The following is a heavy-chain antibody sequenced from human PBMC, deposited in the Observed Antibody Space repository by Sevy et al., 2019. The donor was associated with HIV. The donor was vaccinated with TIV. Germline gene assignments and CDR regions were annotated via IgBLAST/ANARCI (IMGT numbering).Heavy chain of an antibody. CDR1: GTSISGYY. CDR2: IYYSGRS. V-gene: IGHV4-59*01. J-gene: IGHJ6*02. CDR3: ARAYSNYYYTMDV. Sequence: SETLSLTCTVSGTSISGYYWSWIRQPPGKGLEWIGYIYYSGRSDYNPSLKSRVTISEDTSKNQFSLKLRSVTAADTAVYYCARAYSNYYYTMDVWGQGTTVTVSS. D-gene: IGHD4-4*01.